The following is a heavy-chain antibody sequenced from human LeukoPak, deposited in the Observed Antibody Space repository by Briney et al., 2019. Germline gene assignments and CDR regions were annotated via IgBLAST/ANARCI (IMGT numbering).Heavy chain of an antibody. D-gene: IGHD3-22*01. CDR3: ARSDYDSSGYYFRS. CDR1: GFTVSSNY. Sequence: TGGSLRLSCAASGFTVSSNYMSWVRQAPGKGLEWVSVIYSGGSTYYADSVKGRFTISRDNSKNTLYLQMNSLRAEDTAVYYCARSDYDSSGYYFRSWGQGTLVTVSS. J-gene: IGHJ5*02. CDR2: IYSGGST. V-gene: IGHV3-66*01.